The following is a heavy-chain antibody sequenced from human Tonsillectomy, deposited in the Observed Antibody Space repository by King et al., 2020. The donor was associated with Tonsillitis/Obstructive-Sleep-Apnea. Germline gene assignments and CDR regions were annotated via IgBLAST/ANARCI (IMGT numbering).Heavy chain of an antibody. D-gene: IGHD5-12*01. CDR3: ARVGGSGYHFDY. J-gene: IGHJ4*02. V-gene: IGHV4-34*12. CDR1: GGSFSGHF. Sequence: QVQLQQWGAGLLKPSETLSLSCAVYGGSFSGHFWGWIRQPPGKGLEWIGEIIHTGSTNYNPSLKSRVTISVDTSKSQFSLKLNSVTAADTAVYYCARVGGSGYHFDYWGQGTLVIVSS. CDR2: IIHTGST.